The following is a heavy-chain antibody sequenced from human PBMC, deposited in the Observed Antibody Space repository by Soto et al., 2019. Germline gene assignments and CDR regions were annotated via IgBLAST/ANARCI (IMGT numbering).Heavy chain of an antibody. CDR1: GFTFDDYA. CDR2: ISWNSGSI. J-gene: IGHJ6*03. Sequence: EVQLVESGGALVQPGRSLRLSCAASGFTFDDYAMHWVRQTPGEGLEWVSGISWNSGSIGYADSVKGRFTISRDNAKNSLYLQMNGLRAEDTALYYCAKGYCSRTSCYYYYYMDVWGKGTTVTVSS. CDR3: AKGYCSRTSCYYYYYMDV. D-gene: IGHD2-2*01. V-gene: IGHV3-9*01.